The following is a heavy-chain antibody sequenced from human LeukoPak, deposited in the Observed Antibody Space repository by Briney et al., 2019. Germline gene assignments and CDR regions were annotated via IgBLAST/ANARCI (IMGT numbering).Heavy chain of an antibody. Sequence: SQTLSLTCAISGDSVSSNSAAWSWIRPSPSRGLEWLGRTYYRSKWYDDYAVSVKSRITINPDTSKNQFSLQLNSVTPEDTAVYYCARGWYSFDYWGQGTLVTVSS. CDR2: TYYRSKWYD. V-gene: IGHV6-1*01. J-gene: IGHJ4*02. CDR3: ARGWYSFDY. D-gene: IGHD2-15*01. CDR1: GDSVSSNSAA.